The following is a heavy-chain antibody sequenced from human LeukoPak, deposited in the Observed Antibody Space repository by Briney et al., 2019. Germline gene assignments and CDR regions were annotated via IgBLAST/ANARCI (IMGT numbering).Heavy chain of an antibody. J-gene: IGHJ4*02. CDR3: ARARGYCSSTKCYDDHDY. V-gene: IGHV1-2*02. D-gene: IGHD2-2*01. CDR1: GYTFTGYY. CDR2: INPNSGGT. Sequence: ASVKVSCKASGYTFTGYYMHWVRQGPGQGLEWMGWINPNSGGTKYAQKFQGRVTMTRDTSISTVYMELSSLRSDDTAVYYCARARGYCSSTKCYDDHDYWGQGTLVTVSS.